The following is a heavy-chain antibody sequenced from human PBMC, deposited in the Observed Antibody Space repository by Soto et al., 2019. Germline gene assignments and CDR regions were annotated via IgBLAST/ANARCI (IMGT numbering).Heavy chain of an antibody. CDR3: ARASNGDGYNYDTEGDYYYGMDV. CDR2: INPNSGGT. D-gene: IGHD5-12*01. Sequence: ASVKVSCKASGYTFTGYYMHWVRQAPGQGLEWMGWINPNSGGTNYAQKFQGWVTMTRDTSISTAYMERSRLGSDDTAVYYCARASNGDGYNYDTEGDYYYGMDVWGQGTTVTVSS. CDR1: GYTFTGYY. V-gene: IGHV1-2*04. J-gene: IGHJ6*02.